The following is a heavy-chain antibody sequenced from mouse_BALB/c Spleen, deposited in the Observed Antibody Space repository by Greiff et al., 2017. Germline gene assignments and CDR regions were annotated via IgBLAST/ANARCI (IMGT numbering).Heavy chain of an antibody. Sequence: EVQRVESGGGLVKPGGSLKLSCAASGFTFSSYAMPWVRQTPEKRLEWVATISSGGSYTYYPDSVKGRFTISRDNANNTLYLQMSSLRSEDTAMYYCSKQSTAASDAMDYWGQGTSVTVSS. D-gene: IGHD5-1*01. CDR1: GFTFSSYA. J-gene: IGHJ4*01. CDR3: SKQSTAASDAMDY. V-gene: IGHV5-9-3*01. CDR2: ISSGGSYT.